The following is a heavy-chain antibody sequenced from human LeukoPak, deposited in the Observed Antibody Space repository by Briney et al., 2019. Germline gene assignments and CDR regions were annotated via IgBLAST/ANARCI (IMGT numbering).Heavy chain of an antibody. CDR2: INYSGST. Sequence: PSETLSLTCTVSGGSFSSSSYYWGWLRQPPGRGLEWIVNINYSGSTYYNPSLKSRATISVDTSKNQFSLKLSSVTAADTAVYYCARTTEGGYTYGYFYYYYMDVWGKGTTVTISS. J-gene: IGHJ6*03. V-gene: IGHV4-39*07. CDR1: GGSFSSSSYY. D-gene: IGHD5-18*01. CDR3: ARTTEGGYTYGYFYYYYMDV.